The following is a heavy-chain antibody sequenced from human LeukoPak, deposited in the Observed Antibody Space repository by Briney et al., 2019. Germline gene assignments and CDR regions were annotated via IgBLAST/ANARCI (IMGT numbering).Heavy chain of an antibody. CDR1: GYTFTSYW. Sequence: GESLKISCKGSGYTFTSYWIGWVRQMPGKGLEWMAIIYPGDSDTRYSPSFQGRVTISADKSISSASLQWSSLTASDTAMYYCARRDPTSYAFDYWGQGTLVTVSS. D-gene: IGHD2/OR15-2a*01. J-gene: IGHJ4*02. V-gene: IGHV5-51*01. CDR3: ARRDPTSYAFDY. CDR2: IYPGDSDT.